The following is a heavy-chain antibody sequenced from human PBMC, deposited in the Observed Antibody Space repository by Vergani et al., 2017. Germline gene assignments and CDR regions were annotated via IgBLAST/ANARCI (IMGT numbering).Heavy chain of an antibody. CDR2: ISYDGSNK. Sequence: QVQLVESGGGVVQPGRSLRLSCAASGFTFSSYAMHWVRQAPGKGLEWVAVISYDGSNKYYADSVKGRFTISRDNSKNTLYLQMNSLRAEDTAVYYCARDGYDILTGYCNLLDYWGQGTLVTVSS. V-gene: IGHV3-30-3*01. CDR1: GFTFSSYA. D-gene: IGHD3-9*01. J-gene: IGHJ4*02. CDR3: ARDGYDILTGYCNLLDY.